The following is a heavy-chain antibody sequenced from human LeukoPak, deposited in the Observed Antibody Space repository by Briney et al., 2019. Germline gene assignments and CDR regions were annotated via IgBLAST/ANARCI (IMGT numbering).Heavy chain of an antibody. CDR1: GYTFTSYG. V-gene: IGHV1-18*01. CDR3: AREPVRDILTGYYYTVFDP. CDR2: ISAYDGNT. J-gene: IGHJ5*02. Sequence: ASVKVSCKASGYTFTSYGISWVRQAPGQGLEWMGWISAYDGNTNYAQKFQGRVTITADKSTSTAYMELSSLRSEDTAVYYCAREPVRDILTGYYYTVFDPWGQGTLVTVSS. D-gene: IGHD3-9*01.